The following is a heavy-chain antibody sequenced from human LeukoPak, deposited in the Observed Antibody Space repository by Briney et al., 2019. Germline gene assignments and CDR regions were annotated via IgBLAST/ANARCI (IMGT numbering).Heavy chain of an antibody. D-gene: IGHD3-22*01. V-gene: IGHV3-23*01. CDR1: GFTFSSYD. CDR2: ISGSGGST. Sequence: GGSLRLSCAASGFTFSSYDMSWVRQAPGKGLEWVSAISGSGGSTYYADSVKGRFTISRDNSKNTLYLQMNSLRAEDTAVYYCAKSPRYYYDSSGYSQYYFDYWGQGTLVTVSS. J-gene: IGHJ4*02. CDR3: AKSPRYYYDSSGYSQYYFDY.